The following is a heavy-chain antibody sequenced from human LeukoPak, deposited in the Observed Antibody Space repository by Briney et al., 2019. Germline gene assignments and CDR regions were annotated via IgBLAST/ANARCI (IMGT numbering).Heavy chain of an antibody. CDR1: GFTFSSYG. D-gene: IGHD3-3*01. CDR3: AKEYYDFWSGYLYPKYYYYYMDV. CDR2: ISYDGSNK. V-gene: IGHV3-30*18. J-gene: IGHJ6*03. Sequence: GGSLRLSCAASGFTFSSYGMHWVRQAPGKGLEWVAVISYDGSNKYYADSVKGRFTISRDNSKNSLYLQMNSLRAEDTAVYYCAKEYYDFWSGYLYPKYYYYYMDVWGKGTTVTVSS.